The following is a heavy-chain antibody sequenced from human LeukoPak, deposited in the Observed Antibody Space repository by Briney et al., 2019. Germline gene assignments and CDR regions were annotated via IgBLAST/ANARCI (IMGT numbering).Heavy chain of an antibody. CDR2: IWYDGSNK. Sequence: PGGSLRLSCAASGFTFSSYRMHWVRQAPGKGLEWVAVIWYDGSNKYYADSVKGRFTISRDNSKNTLYLQMNSLRAEDTAVYYCAKALRLAGDGLGAVGGQGTLVTVSS. D-gene: IGHD1-26*01. CDR3: AKALRLAGDGLGAV. CDR1: GFTFSSYR. J-gene: IGHJ4*02. V-gene: IGHV3-33*06.